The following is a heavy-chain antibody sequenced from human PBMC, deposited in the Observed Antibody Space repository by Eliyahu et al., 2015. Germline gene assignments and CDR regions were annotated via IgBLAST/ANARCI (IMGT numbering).Heavy chain of an antibody. J-gene: IGHJ4*02. CDR3: ARDAGGTTGEIDF. CDR1: GVSIXSGNNY. D-gene: IGHD4-17*01. V-gene: IGHV4-31*03. Sequence: QVQLHESGPGLVKPSQTLSLTCTVSGVSIXSGNNYWTWIRHFPGKGLEWIGNIFHSGSTRYNPSLKSRLTMSVDTSKNQFSLNLRSMTAADTAVYFCARDAGGTTGEIDFWGQGILVTVSS. CDR2: IFHSGST.